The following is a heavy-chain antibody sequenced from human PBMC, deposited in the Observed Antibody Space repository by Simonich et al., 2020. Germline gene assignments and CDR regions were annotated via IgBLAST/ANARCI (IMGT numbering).Heavy chain of an antibody. D-gene: IGHD6-6*01. J-gene: IGHJ3*02. CDR2: IYYSGST. V-gene: IGHV4-39*01. CDR1: GGSISSSSYY. Sequence: QLQLQESGPGLVKPSETLSLTCTVSGGSISSSSYYWGWIRQPLGKGLGWIGSIYYSGSTYYNPSLKRRVTISVDTSKNEFSLKLSAVTAADTAVYYCASTLFTASSSFAFDIWGQGTMVTVSS. CDR3: ASTLFTASSSFAFDI.